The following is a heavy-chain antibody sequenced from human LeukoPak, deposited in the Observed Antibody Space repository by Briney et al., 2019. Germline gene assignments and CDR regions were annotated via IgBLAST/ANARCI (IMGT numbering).Heavy chain of an antibody. J-gene: IGHJ5*02. CDR2: ISAYNGNT. V-gene: IGHV1-18*01. CDR3: ARAGLSIVVVPDAMGWFDP. D-gene: IGHD2-2*01. Sequence: ASVKVSCKASGYTFTSYGISWVRQAPGQGLEWMGWISAYNGNTNYAQKLQGRVTMTTDTSTSTAHMELRSLRSDDTAVYYCARAGLSIVVVPDAMGWFDPWGQGTLVTVSS. CDR1: GYTFTSYG.